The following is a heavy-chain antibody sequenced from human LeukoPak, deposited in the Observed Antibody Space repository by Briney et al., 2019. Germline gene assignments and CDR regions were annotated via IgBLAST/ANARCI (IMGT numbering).Heavy chain of an antibody. CDR3: ARRGDAFNFDY. V-gene: IGHV5-51*01. J-gene: IGHJ4*02. D-gene: IGHD5-24*01. CDR2: VYPADSDT. CDR1: GYSFTNYW. Sequence: GESLKISCKGSGYSFTNYWIAWVRPMPGKGLEWMGIVYPADSDTRYSPSFQVQVTISADKSISTAYLQWSSLKASDTAIYYCARRGDAFNFDYWGQGTLVSVSS.